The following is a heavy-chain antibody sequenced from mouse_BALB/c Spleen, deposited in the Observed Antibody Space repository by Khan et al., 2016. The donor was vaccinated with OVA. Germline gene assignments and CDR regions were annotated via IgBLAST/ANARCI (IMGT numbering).Heavy chain of an antibody. V-gene: IGHV1S137*01. CDR2: ISTYYGDV. Sequence: QVQLQQSGAELVRPGVSVKISCKGSGYTFTDFTIHWVKQSHAQSLEWIGVISTYYGDVTYNQKFKGKATMTVDKSSSTTYMELARLTSEDSAIFYVKRGGGGNRFAYWGQGTLVTVSA. CDR3: KRGGGGNRFAY. J-gene: IGHJ3*01. CDR1: GYTFTDFT.